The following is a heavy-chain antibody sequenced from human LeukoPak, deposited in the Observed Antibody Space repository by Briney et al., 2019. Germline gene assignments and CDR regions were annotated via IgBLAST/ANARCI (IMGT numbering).Heavy chain of an antibody. Sequence: SETLSLTCAVSGGSISSGGYSWSWIRQPPGKGLEWIGYIYHSGSTYYNPSLKSRVTISVDRSKNQFSLKLSSVTAADTAVYYCASFVAVPAAIGAFDIWGQGTMVTVSS. CDR3: ASFVAVPAAIGAFDI. D-gene: IGHD2-2*02. J-gene: IGHJ3*02. CDR2: IYHSGST. CDR1: GGSISSGGYS. V-gene: IGHV4-30-2*01.